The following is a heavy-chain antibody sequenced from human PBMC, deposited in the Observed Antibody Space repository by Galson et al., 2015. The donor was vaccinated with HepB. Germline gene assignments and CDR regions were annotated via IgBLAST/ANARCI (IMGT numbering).Heavy chain of an antibody. D-gene: IGHD3-22*01. CDR2: IWYDGSNK. J-gene: IGHJ4*02. CDR3: ARDTYYYDSSGYYDY. CDR1: GFTFSSYG. V-gene: IGHV3-33*01. Sequence: SLRLSCAASGFTFSSYGMHWVRQAPGKGLEWVAVIWYDGSNKYYADSVKGRFTISRDNSKNTLYLQMNSLRAEDTAVYYCARDTYYYDSSGYYDYRGQGTLVTVSS.